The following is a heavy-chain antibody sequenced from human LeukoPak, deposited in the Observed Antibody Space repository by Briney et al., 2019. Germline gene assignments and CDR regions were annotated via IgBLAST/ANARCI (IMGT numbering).Heavy chain of an antibody. CDR1: GFTFSTYG. Sequence: PGRSLRLSCVASGFTFSTYGMHWVRQAPGKGLEWVAVIWNDGSNKYYGDSVKGRFTIPRDNSKNTLYLQMNSLRAEDTAVYYCARDSGHAFDMWGQGTMVTVSS. V-gene: IGHV3-33*01. D-gene: IGHD6-25*01. CDR3: ARDSGHAFDM. CDR2: IWNDGSNK. J-gene: IGHJ3*02.